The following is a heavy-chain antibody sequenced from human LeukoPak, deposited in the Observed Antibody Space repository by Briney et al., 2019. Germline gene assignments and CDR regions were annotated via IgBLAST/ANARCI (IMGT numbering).Heavy chain of an antibody. V-gene: IGHV1-69*13. J-gene: IGHJ4*02. CDR1: GGTFSSYA. CDR2: IIPIFGTA. Sequence: GASVKVSCKASGGTFSSYAISWVRQAPGQGLEWMGGIIPIFGTANYAQKFQGRVTITADESTSTAYMELSSLRSEDTAVYYCARERYCSSTSCYKGVEYYFDYWGQGTLVTASS. CDR3: ARERYCSSTSCYKGVEYYFDY. D-gene: IGHD2-2*02.